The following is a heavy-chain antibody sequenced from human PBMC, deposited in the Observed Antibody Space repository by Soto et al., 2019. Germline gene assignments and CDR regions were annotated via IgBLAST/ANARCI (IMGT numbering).Heavy chain of an antibody. D-gene: IGHD1-1*01. CDR1: GGSISRYY. J-gene: IGHJ4*02. Sequence: QVQLQESGPGLVKPSETLSLTCTVSGGSISRYYWSWFRQPPGKGLENIGYIFYRGNTNYNPSLKGRVTISLDTSKKQFSLRLTSVTAADTAVYYCARRNWDDNLGRFFDAWGQGSLVTVSS. V-gene: IGHV4-59*01. CDR2: IFYRGNT. CDR3: ARRNWDDNLGRFFDA.